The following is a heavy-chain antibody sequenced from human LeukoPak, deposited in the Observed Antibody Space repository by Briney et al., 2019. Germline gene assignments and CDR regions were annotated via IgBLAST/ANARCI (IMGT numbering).Heavy chain of an antibody. V-gene: IGHV1-69*05. Sequence: SVKVSCKASGGTFSSYAISWVRQAPGQGLEWMGGIIPIFGTANYAQKLQGRVTMTTDTSTSTAYMELRSLRSDDTAVYYCARDQALYSGSIGVAFDIWGQGTMVTVSS. J-gene: IGHJ3*02. CDR1: GGTFSSYA. CDR2: IIPIFGTA. D-gene: IGHD6-6*01. CDR3: ARDQALYSGSIGVAFDI.